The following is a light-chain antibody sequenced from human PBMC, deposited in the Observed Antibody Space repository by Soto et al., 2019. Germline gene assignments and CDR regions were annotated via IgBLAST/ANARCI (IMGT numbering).Light chain of an antibody. CDR2: EVS. J-gene: IGKJ1*01. Sequence: VMTQSPLFLPVIVGRPASISCRSSQSLIYSDGNTYLNCFHQRLGQSPRRLINEVSNRDSGVPDRFSGSGSGTDFTLKISRVEAEDVVIYYCMRGTHWPWTFGQGTKVDIK. V-gene: IGKV2-30*01. CDR1: QSLIYSDGNTY. CDR3: MRGTHWPWT.